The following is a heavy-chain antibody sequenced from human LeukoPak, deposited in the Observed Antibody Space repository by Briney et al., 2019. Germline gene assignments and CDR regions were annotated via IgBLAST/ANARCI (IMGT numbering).Heavy chain of an antibody. CDR3: ASYDSSGYFNY. CDR1: GFTFSSYW. CDR2: INSDGSST. Sequence: QPGGSLRLSCAASGFTFSSYWMHWVRQAPGKGLVWVSRINSDGSSTSYADSVKGRFTISRDNAKNTLYLQMNSLRAENTAVYYCASYDSSGYFNYWGQGTLVTVSS. J-gene: IGHJ4*02. D-gene: IGHD3-22*01. V-gene: IGHV3-74*01.